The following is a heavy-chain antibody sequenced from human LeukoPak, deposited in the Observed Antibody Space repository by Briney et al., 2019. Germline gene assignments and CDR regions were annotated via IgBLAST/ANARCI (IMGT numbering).Heavy chain of an antibody. V-gene: IGHV5-10-1*01. CDR3: ARRGTTPMGFDY. J-gene: IGHJ4*02. Sequence: GESLRISCKGSGYSFATYWISWVRQMPGKGLEWMGRIDPSDSYTNYSPSFQGHVTISADKSISTAYLQWSSLKASDTAMYYCARRGTTPMGFDYWGQGTLVTVSS. CDR1: GYSFATYW. D-gene: IGHD5-18*01. CDR2: IDPSDSYT.